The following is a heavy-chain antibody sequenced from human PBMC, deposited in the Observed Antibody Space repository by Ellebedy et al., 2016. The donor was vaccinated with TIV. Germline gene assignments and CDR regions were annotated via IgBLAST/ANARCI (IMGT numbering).Heavy chain of an antibody. D-gene: IGHD6-13*01. CDR1: GGSISSYY. Sequence: SETLSLTCTVSGGSISSYYWSWIRQPPGKGLEWIGYIYYSGSTNYNPSLKSRVTISVDTSKNQFSLKLSSVTAADTAVYYCARVNSNSWYELDYWGQGTLVTVSS. J-gene: IGHJ4*02. V-gene: IGHV4-59*01. CDR3: ARVNSNSWYELDY. CDR2: IYYSGST.